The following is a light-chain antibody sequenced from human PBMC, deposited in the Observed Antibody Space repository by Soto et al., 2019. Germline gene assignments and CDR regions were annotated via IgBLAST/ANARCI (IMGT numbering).Light chain of an antibody. CDR1: QTVSSY. CDR2: GAS. J-gene: IGKJ5*01. Sequence: ENVLTQSPGTLSLSPGERATLSCRASQTVSSYLTWYQQRPGQAPRLLISGASRRATGIPDRFSGSGSVTDFNLTISRLEPEDFALYYCQQYGTSPITFGQGTRLEIK. CDR3: QQYGTSPIT. V-gene: IGKV3-20*01.